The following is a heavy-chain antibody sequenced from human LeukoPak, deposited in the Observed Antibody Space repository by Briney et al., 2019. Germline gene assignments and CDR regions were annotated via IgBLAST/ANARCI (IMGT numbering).Heavy chain of an antibody. V-gene: IGHV4-59*01. D-gene: IGHD3-9*01. CDR1: GGSISSYY. CDR3: AXGDPFLTGLPYYFDY. CDR2: IYYSGST. J-gene: IGHJ4*02. Sequence: SETLSLTCTVSGGSISSYYWSWIRQPPGKGLEWIGYIYYSGSTNYNPSLKSRVTISVDTSKNQFSLKLSSVTAADTAVYYCAXGDPFLTGLPYYFDYWGQGTLVTVSS.